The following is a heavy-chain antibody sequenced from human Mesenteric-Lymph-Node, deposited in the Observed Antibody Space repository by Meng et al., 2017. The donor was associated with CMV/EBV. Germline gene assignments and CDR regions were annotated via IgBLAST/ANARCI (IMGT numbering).Heavy chain of an antibody. V-gene: IGHV1-3*01. J-gene: IGHJ2*01. D-gene: IGHD3-9*01. CDR3: ARGALITIFYFDL. CDR2: TNAGNGNT. Sequence: KASVYTFTSYAMHWVRQAPGQRLEWMGWTNAGNGNTKYSQKFQGRVTITRDTSASTAYMELSSLRSEDTAVYYCARGALITIFYFDLWGRGTLVTVSS. CDR1: VYTFTSYA.